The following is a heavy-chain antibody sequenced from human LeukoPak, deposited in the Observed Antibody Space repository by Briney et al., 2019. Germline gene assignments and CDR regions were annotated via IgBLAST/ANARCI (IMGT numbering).Heavy chain of an antibody. CDR2: IYSDGSRP. J-gene: IGHJ4*02. CDR3: ARGPNSQDY. V-gene: IGHV3-74*01. Sequence: GGSLRLSCAASGITFSSYWMHWVRQAPGKELVWVSRIYSDGSRPSYADSVRGRFTISRDNAKNTLYLQMNSLRAEDTAVYYCARGPNSQDYWGQGTLVTVSS. CDR1: GITFSSYW. D-gene: IGHD4-23*01.